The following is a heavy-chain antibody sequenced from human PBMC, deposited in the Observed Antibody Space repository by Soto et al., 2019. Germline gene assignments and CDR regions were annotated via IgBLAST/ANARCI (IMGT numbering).Heavy chain of an antibody. Sequence: QVQLQESGPRLVKPSETLSLTCTVSGGSLRSYYCSWFRQPPGKGLEWVGYINYSGGTFYNPSLKGRVTMSVDTSNSQYSLMVNSVTATDTAVYYCARQGFGEPHGLVDVWGQGTRVTVSS. D-gene: IGHD3-10*01. CDR2: INYSGGT. V-gene: IGHV4-59*08. CDR1: GGSLRSYY. J-gene: IGHJ6*02. CDR3: ARQGFGEPHGLVDV.